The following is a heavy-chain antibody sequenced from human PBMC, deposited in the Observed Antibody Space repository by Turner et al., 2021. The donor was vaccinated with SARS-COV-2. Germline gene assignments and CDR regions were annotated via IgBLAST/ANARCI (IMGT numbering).Heavy chain of an antibody. CDR1: GGTFSSYG. V-gene: IGHV1-69*04. Sequence: QVQLVQSGAEVKKPGSSVKVSCKASGGTFSSYGIRWVRQAPGQVLEWIGMIIPILGIANYAQKFQGRFTITADKSTSTAYMELSSLRSEDTAVYYCARERYYDILTGPIQWDFDYWGQGTLVTVSS. J-gene: IGHJ4*02. CDR2: IIPILGIA. D-gene: IGHD3-9*01. CDR3: ARERYYDILTGPIQWDFDY.